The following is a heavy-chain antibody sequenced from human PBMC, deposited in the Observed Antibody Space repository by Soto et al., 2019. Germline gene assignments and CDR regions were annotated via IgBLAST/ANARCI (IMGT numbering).Heavy chain of an antibody. CDR3: TSDTFGARDS. V-gene: IGHV3-74*01. CDR2: IDPYDTGI. J-gene: IGHJ4*02. D-gene: IGHD2-15*01. CDR1: VFAFSSEW. Sequence: EVQLVESGGGLVQPGGSLRLSCAASVFAFSSEWMHWVRQAPGKGLVWVSRIDPYDTGITYADSVKGRFTISRDNAKNTLYLQMNSLRAEDTAVYYCTSDTFGARDSWGQGTLVTVSS.